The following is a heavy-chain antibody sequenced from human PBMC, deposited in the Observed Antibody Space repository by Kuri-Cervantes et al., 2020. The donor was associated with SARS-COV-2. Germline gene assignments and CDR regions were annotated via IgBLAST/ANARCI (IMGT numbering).Heavy chain of an antibody. CDR1: GFSFRSLW. D-gene: IGHD2-2*01. V-gene: IGHV3-15*07. CDR2: IKSKTDRETK. J-gene: IGHJ4*02. Sequence: GESLKISCAASGFSFRSLWMNWVRQAPGKGPEWVSRIKSKTDRETKAYAASVQGSFTISRDDHTNTILLQMNSLKTEATAVYYCNTYLLGYCSSNSSRDFDHWGQGTLVTVSS. CDR3: NTYLLGYCSSNSSRDFDH.